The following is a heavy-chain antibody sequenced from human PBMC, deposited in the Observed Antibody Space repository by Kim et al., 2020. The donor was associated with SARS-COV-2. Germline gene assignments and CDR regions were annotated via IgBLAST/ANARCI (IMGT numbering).Heavy chain of an antibody. D-gene: IGHD3-10*01. Sequence: VKGRFTISRDNSKNTLYLQMNSLRAEDTAVYYCARGETYYYGSGSRPAYWGQGTLVTVSS. J-gene: IGHJ4*02. V-gene: IGHV3-30*07. CDR3: ARGETYYYGSGSRPAY.